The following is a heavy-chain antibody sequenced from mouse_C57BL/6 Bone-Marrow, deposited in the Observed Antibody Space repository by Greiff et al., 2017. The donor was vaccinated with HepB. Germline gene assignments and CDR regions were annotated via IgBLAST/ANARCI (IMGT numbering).Heavy chain of an antibody. J-gene: IGHJ4*01. Sequence: DVQLVESGPVLVKPGASVKMSCKASGYTFTDYYMNWVKQSHGKSLEWIGVINPYNGGTSYNQKFKGKATLTVDKSSSTAYMELNSLTSEDSAVYYCARLSLYYGYAMDYWGQGTSVTVSS. CDR1: GYTFTDYY. CDR2: INPYNGGT. CDR3: ARLSLYYGYAMDY. D-gene: IGHD2-1*01. V-gene: IGHV1-19*01.